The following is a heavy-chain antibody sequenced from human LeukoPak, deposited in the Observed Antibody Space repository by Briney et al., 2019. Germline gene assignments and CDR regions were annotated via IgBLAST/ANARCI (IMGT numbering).Heavy chain of an antibody. CDR1: GGTFISYA. J-gene: IGHJ6*02. Sequence: ASVKVSCKASGGTFISYAISWVRQAPGQGLEWMGGIIPIFGTANYAQKFQGRVTITADESTSTAYMELSSLRSEGTAVYYCASTIAAAGTYYYYYYGMDVWGQGTTVTVSS. V-gene: IGHV1-69*13. D-gene: IGHD6-13*01. CDR2: IIPIFGTA. CDR3: ASTIAAAGTYYYYYYGMDV.